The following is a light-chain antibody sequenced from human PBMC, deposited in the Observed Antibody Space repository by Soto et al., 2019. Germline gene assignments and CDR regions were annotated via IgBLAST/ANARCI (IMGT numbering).Light chain of an antibody. CDR3: SSYTGRRTLGV. CDR2: DVS. V-gene: IGLV2-14*03. J-gene: IGLJ3*02. CDR1: SVSGDGY. Sequence: QSALTQPASVSGSPGQSITISCTGTSVSGDGYVSWYQQHPGKAPRLIIFDVSVRPSGVSNRFSGSRSDDTASLTISGLQAEDEAAYYCSSYTGRRTLGVFGGGTKVTVL.